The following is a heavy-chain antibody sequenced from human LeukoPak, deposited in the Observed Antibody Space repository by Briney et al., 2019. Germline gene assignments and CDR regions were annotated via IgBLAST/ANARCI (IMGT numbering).Heavy chain of an antibody. D-gene: IGHD3-10*01. CDR3: ARVGRGVMDV. CDR2: IYYSGST. Sequence: KPSETLSLTCAVSGGSISSGGYSWSWIRQPPGKGLEWIGYIYYSGSTYYNPSLKSRVTISVDTSKNQFSLKLSSVTAADTAVYYCARVGRGVMDVWGKGTTVTISS. V-gene: IGHV4-30-4*07. J-gene: IGHJ6*03. CDR1: GGSISSGGYS.